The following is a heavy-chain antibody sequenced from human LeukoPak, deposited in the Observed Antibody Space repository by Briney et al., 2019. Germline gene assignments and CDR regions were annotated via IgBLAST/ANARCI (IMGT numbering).Heavy chain of an antibody. CDR3: AGEFYDSSGYYYPPYYYYYGMDV. CDR2: IIPIFGTA. Sequence: ASVKVSCTASGGTFSSYAISWVRQAPGQGLEWMGGIIPIFGTANYAQKFQGRVTITADESTSTAYMELSSLRSEDTAVYYCAGEFYDSSGYYYPPYYYYYGMDVWGQGTTVTVSS. CDR1: GGTFSSYA. V-gene: IGHV1-69*13. J-gene: IGHJ6*02. D-gene: IGHD3-22*01.